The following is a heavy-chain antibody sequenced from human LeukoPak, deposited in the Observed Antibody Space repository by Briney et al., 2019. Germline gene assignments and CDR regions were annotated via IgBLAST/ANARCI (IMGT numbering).Heavy chain of an antibody. D-gene: IGHD4/OR15-4a*01. CDR1: GYTFTSYY. Sequence: ASVKVSCKASGYTFTSYYMHWVRQAPGQGLEWMGIINPSGGSTSYAQKFQGRVTMTRDTSTSTVYMELSSLRSEDTAVYYCARDGMVVRAYDWFDPWGQGTLVTVSS. CDR3: ARDGMVVRAYDWFDP. V-gene: IGHV1-46*01. CDR2: INPSGGST. J-gene: IGHJ5*02.